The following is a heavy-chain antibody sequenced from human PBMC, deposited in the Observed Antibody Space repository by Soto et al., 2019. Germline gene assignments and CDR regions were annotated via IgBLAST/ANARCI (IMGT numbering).Heavy chain of an antibody. CDR2: IIPMFGTA. Sequence: QVQLVQSGAEVKKPESSVKVSCKAPGGTFSTYAISWVRQAPGQGLEWMGGIIPMFGTANYAQRFQDRVTITPDESTNTVYMEPSSLRSEDTAVYFCASGIQLWLRRINNGYSGWGQGTLVTVSS. D-gene: IGHD5-18*01. V-gene: IGHV1-69*05. CDR1: GGTFSTYA. CDR3: ASGIQLWLRRINNGYSG. J-gene: IGHJ4*02.